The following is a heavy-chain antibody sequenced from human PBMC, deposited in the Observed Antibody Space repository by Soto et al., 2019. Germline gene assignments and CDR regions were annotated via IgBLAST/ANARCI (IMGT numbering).Heavy chain of an antibody. V-gene: IGHV3-21*01. D-gene: IGHD3-22*01. Sequence: GGSLRLSCAASGFTFSSYSMNWVRQAPGKGLEWVSSISSSSSYIYYADSVKGRFTISRDNAKNSLYLQMNSLRAEDTAVYYCARDGYYYDKPLLIWGQGTMVTVSS. CDR1: GFTFSSYS. CDR3: ARDGYYYDKPLLI. CDR2: ISSSSSYI. J-gene: IGHJ3*02.